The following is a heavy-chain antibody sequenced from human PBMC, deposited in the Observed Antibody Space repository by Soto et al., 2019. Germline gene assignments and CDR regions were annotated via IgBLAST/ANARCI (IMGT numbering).Heavy chain of an antibody. CDR2: INHSGST. CDR1: GGSFSGYY. V-gene: IGHV4-34*01. Sequence: QVQLQQWGAGLLKPSETLSLTCAVYGGSFSGYYWSWIRQPPGKGLEWIGEINHSGSTNYNPSLKSRVTISVDTSKNQFSLKLSSVTAADTAVYYCARRVYSSSWVTAPAPFGVDVWGQGTTVTVSS. CDR3: ARRVYSSSWVTAPAPFGVDV. J-gene: IGHJ6*02. D-gene: IGHD6-13*01.